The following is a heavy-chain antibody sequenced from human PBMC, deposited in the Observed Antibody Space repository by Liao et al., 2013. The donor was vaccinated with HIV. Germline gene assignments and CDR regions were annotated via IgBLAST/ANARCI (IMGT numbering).Heavy chain of an antibody. CDR2: IYYSGST. CDR1: GGSFSSYY. J-gene: IGHJ4*02. V-gene: IGHV4-34*01. Sequence: QVQLQQWGAGLLKPSETLSLTCAVYGGSFSSYYWGWIRQPPGKGLEWIGSIYYSGSTYYNPSLKSRVTMSVDTSKNQFSLKLSSVTAADTAVYYCARDLDSYGYSGWGQGTLVTVSS. CDR3: ARDLDSYGYSG. D-gene: IGHD5-18*01.